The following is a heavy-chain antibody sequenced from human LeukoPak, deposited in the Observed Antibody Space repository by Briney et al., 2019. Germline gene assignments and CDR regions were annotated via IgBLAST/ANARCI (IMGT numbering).Heavy chain of an antibody. Sequence: SETLSLTCTVSGGSISSLYWSWIRQPPGKGLEWVGHIYYTGSTYYNPSLKSRVTISVDTSKKHFSLKLSSVTAADTAVYYCARTNPGYSSSWYFDSWGQGTLVTVSS. CDR3: ARTNPGYSSSWYFDS. CDR2: IYYTGST. CDR1: GGSISSLY. D-gene: IGHD6-13*01. V-gene: IGHV4-59*11. J-gene: IGHJ4*02.